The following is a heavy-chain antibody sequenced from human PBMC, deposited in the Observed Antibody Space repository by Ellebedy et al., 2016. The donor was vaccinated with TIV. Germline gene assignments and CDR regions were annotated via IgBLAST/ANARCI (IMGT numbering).Heavy chain of an antibody. Sequence: GGSLRLSXAASGFTFSNFAMSWVRQAPGKGLEWVSAISGSGGSTYYADSVKGRFTISRDNSKNTLYLQMNSLRAEDTAVYYCAKDRATVTTDWFDPWGQGTLVTVSS. D-gene: IGHD4-17*01. V-gene: IGHV3-23*01. CDR2: ISGSGGST. CDR1: GFTFSNFA. J-gene: IGHJ5*02. CDR3: AKDRATVTTDWFDP.